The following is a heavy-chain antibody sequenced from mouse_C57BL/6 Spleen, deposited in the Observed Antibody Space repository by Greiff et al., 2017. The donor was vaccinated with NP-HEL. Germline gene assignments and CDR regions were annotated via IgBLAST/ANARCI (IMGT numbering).Heavy chain of an antibody. CDR2: IDPEDGDT. Sequence: VHVKQSGAELVRPGASVKLSCTASGFNITDYYMHWVKQRPEQGLEWIGRIDPEDGDTEYAPKFQGKATMTADTSSNTAYLQLSSLTSEDTAVYYCTTAIYYYGSSPFDYWGQGTTLTVSS. CDR1: GFNITDYY. V-gene: IGHV14-1*01. J-gene: IGHJ2*01. D-gene: IGHD1-1*01. CDR3: TTAIYYYGSSPFDY.